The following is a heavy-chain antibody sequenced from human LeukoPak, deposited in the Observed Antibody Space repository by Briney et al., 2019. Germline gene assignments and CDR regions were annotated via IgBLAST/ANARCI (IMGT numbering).Heavy chain of an antibody. D-gene: IGHD6-19*01. J-gene: IGHJ3*02. CDR2: IYCSGST. V-gene: IGHV4-59*01. CDR1: GGSISSYY. Sequence: PSETLSLTCTVSGGSISSYYWSWIRQPPGKGLERIGYIYCSGSTNYNPSLKSRVTISVDTSRNQFSLKLSSVTAADTAVYYCARDRGRSSGWYRAFDIWGQGTMVTVSS. CDR3: ARDRGRSSGWYRAFDI.